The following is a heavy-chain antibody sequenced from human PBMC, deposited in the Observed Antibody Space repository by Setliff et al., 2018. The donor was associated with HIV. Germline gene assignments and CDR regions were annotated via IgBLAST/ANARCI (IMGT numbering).Heavy chain of an antibody. CDR2: INDDGNKK. D-gene: IGHD2-8*01. V-gene: IGHV3-7*03. CDR1: GFVFSDFW. Sequence: PGGSLRLSCAASGFVFSDFWMSWARQAPGKGLEWVANINDDGNKKWYVGSARGRFTISRDNAKKSLFLQMNSLRVDDTAVYYCAALSVRTNPVYGVISTRFDPWGQGSRVTVSS. J-gene: IGHJ5*02. CDR3: AALSVRTNPVYGVISTRFDP.